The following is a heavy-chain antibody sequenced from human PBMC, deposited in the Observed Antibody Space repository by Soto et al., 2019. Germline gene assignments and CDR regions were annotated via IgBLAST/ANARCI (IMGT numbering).Heavy chain of an antibody. Sequence: ASVKVSCKASGYTFTSYAMHWVRQAPGQRLEWMGWINAGNGNTKYSQKFQGRVTITRDTSASTAYMELSSLRSEDTAVYYCARDGHPLRYFDWLLRFEMDVWGQGTTVTLSS. CDR1: GYTFTSYA. CDR2: INAGNGNT. CDR3: ARDGHPLRYFDWLLRFEMDV. J-gene: IGHJ6*02. V-gene: IGHV1-3*01. D-gene: IGHD3-9*01.